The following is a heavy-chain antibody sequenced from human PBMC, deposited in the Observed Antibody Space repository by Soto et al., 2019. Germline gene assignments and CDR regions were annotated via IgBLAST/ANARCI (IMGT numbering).Heavy chain of an antibody. CDR3: TTDPYYEGSGECGWFDP. J-gene: IGHJ5*02. CDR2: IKSKTDGGTT. CDR1: GFTFSNSW. V-gene: IGHV3-15*01. Sequence: EVQLVESGGGLVKPGGSLRLSCAASGFTFSNSWMSWVRQAPGKGLEWVGRIKSKTDGGTTDYSAPVKGRFTISRDDSKNTLYLQMNSLKNEDTAVYYCTTDPYYEGSGECGWFDPWGQGTLVSVSS. D-gene: IGHD3-10*01.